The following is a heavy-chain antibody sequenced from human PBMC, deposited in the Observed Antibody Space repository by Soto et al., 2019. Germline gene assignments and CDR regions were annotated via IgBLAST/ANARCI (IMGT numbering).Heavy chain of an antibody. J-gene: IGHJ6*03. CDR1: SGSISSSNW. D-gene: IGHD3-9*01. V-gene: IGHV4-4*02. Sequence: SETLSLTCAVSSGSISSSNWWSWVRQPPGKGLEWIGEIYHSGSTNYNPSLKSRVTISVDKSKNQFSLKLSSVTAADTAVYYCARVIRYFDWSGPDTYYMDVWGKGTTVTVSS. CDR3: ARVIRYFDWSGPDTYYMDV. CDR2: IYHSGST.